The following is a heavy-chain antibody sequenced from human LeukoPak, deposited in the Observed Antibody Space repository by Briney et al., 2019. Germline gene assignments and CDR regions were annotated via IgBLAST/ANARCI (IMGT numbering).Heavy chain of an antibody. V-gene: IGHV4-59*11. D-gene: IGHD3-22*01. CDR2: IFYVGST. Sequence: PSETLSLTCTVSGDSIGSHYWSWIRQPPGKGLEWIGYIFYVGSTNYNPSLKSRVTISVDTSKNQFSLKLNSVPPADTPVYYCARDYYDSRGEAFDIWGQGTMVTVSS. CDR3: ARDYYDSRGEAFDI. CDR1: GDSIGSHY. J-gene: IGHJ3*02.